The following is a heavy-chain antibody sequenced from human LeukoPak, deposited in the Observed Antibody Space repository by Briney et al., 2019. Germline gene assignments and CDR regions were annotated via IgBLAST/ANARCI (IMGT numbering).Heavy chain of an antibody. CDR1: GGSISSGGYY. J-gene: IGHJ4*02. D-gene: IGHD3-22*01. CDR2: IYYSGST. V-gene: IGHV4-31*03. CDR3: ARGSPSSGYYQLGYDY. Sequence: SQTLSLTCTVSGGSISSGGYYWSWIRQHPGKGLEWIGYIYYSGSTYYNPSLKSRVTISVDTSKNQFSLKLSSVTAADTAVNYCARGSPSSGYYQLGYDYWGQGTLVTVSS.